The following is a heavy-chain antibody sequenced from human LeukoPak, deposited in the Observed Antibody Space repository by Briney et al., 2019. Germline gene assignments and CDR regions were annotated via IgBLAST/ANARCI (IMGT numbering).Heavy chain of an antibody. D-gene: IGHD2-8*02. V-gene: IGHV3-23*01. CDR2: IFPSGGEI. Sequence: GGSLRLSCAASGFTFSTFAMIWVRQPPGKGLEWVSSIFPSGGEIHYADSVRGRFTISRDNSKSTLSLQMNSLRAEDTTIYYCATYRQVLLPFESWGQGTLVTVSS. CDR1: GFTFSTFA. CDR3: ATYRQVLLPFES. J-gene: IGHJ4*02.